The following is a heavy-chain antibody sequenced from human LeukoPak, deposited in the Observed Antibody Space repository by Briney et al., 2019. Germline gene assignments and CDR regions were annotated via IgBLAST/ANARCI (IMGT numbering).Heavy chain of an antibody. Sequence: GDSVKVSCKSSGYTFTDHFIHWVRQAPGQGLEWVGEINPYNGYTKYAWRLQGRVTMTRDTSISTAFTEVSRLTSDDTAVYYCARDYSLNDFDYRGQGTLVTVAS. D-gene: IGHD1-1*01. CDR3: ARDYSLNDFDY. CDR2: INPYNGYT. CDR1: GYTFTDHF. V-gene: IGHV1-2*02. J-gene: IGHJ4*02.